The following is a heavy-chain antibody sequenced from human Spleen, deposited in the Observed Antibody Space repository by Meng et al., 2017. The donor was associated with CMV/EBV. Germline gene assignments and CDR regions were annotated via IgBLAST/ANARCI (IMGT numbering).Heavy chain of an antibody. CDR1: GVSISRYY. CDR3: ARDKGGVVNYDPIK. J-gene: IGHJ4*02. D-gene: IGHD3-3*01. Sequence: SETLSLTCSVSGVSISRYYWNWIRQPPGKGLEWIGYIHYSGTTNYNPSLKSRVTISVDTSKNQFSLKLSSVTAADTAVYYCARDKGGVVNYDPIKWGQGTLVTVSS. V-gene: IGHV4-59*12. CDR2: IHYSGTT.